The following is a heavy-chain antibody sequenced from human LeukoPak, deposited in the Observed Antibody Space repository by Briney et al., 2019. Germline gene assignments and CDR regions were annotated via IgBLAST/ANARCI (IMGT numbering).Heavy chain of an antibody. CDR1: GYTFTSYD. V-gene: IGHV1-8*01. D-gene: IGHD3-3*01. CDR2: MNPNSGST. CDR3: ARDSSYYDFWSGYYHWFDP. J-gene: IGHJ5*02. Sequence: ASVKVSCKASGYTFTSYDINWVRQATGQGLEWMGWMNPNSGSTGYAQKFQGRVTMTRNTSISTAYMELSSLRSEDTAVYYCARDSSYYDFWSGYYHWFDPWGQGTLVTVSS.